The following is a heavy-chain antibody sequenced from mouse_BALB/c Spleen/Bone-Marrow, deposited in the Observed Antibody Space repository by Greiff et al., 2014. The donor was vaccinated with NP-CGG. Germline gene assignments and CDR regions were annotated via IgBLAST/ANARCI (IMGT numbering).Heavy chain of an antibody. J-gene: IGHJ2*01. Sequence: EVKVQQSGAELVKPGASVKLSCTASGFNIKDTYMHWVKQRPEQGLEWIGRIDPANDNTKYDPKFQGKATITADTSSNTAYLLLSSMTSEAAAVYYCGNYIYGFYFDYWGQGTTLTVSS. V-gene: IGHV14-3*02. D-gene: IGHD2-12*01. CDR3: GNYIYGFYFDY. CDR2: IDPANDNT. CDR1: GFNIKDTY.